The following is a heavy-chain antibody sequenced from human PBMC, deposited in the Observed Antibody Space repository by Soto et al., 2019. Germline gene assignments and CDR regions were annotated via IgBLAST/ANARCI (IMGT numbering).Heavy chain of an antibody. CDR1: GFSFSNYA. V-gene: IGHV3-64*04. CDR2: IGANAGVT. Sequence: RLSCSASGFSFSNYAFYWVRQAPGNGLHFVSAIGANAGVTYYADSVKDRFTISRDNAKNTLFLQMNSLRAEDTAVYYCARARYYESSGPNVYYFDYWGQGTLVTVSS. CDR3: ARARYYESSGPNVYYFDY. D-gene: IGHD3-22*01. J-gene: IGHJ4*02.